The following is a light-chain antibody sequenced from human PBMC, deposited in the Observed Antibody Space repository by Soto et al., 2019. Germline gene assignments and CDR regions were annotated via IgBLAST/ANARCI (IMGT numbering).Light chain of an antibody. CDR2: GAS. Sequence: EIVMTQSPVTLSVSPGERATLSCSASQSVSSNLAWYQQKPGQAPRLLIYGASSRPTGIPDRFSGSGSGTDFTLTIRRLEPEDFAVYYCQQYGSSPPINCGQGTRREIK. V-gene: IGKV3-20*01. J-gene: IGKJ5*01. CDR1: QSVSSN. CDR3: QQYGSSPPIN.